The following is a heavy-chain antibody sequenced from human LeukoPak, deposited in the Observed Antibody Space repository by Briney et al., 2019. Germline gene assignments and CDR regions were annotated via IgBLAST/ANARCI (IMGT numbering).Heavy chain of an antibody. CDR3: ARVLRESTWFGANTRYYFDY. CDR2: IKQDGSEK. J-gene: IGHJ4*02. D-gene: IGHD3-10*01. CDR1: GFTFSSHW. V-gene: IGHV3-7*01. Sequence: GGSLRLSCAASGFTFSSHWMSWVRQAPGKGLEWVANIKQDGSEKYYVDSVKGRFIISRDNAKNSLYLQMNSLRAEDTAVYYCARVLRESTWFGANTRYYFDYWGQGTLVTVSS.